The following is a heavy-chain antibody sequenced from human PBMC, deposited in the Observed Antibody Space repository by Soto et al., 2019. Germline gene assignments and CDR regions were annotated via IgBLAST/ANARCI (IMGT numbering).Heavy chain of an antibody. CDR1: KFTFRSYW. CDR2: IDPDGSTT. V-gene: IGHV3-74*01. D-gene: IGHD3-10*01. Sequence: GGSLRLSCGASKFTFRSYWMHWVRQAPGKGLVWVSRIDPDGSTTYYADSVKGRFTISRDNAKNTLYLQLNSLRAEDTAVYYCTSSGSYDIAWFDPWGQGTLVTVSS. CDR3: TSSGSYDIAWFDP. J-gene: IGHJ5*02.